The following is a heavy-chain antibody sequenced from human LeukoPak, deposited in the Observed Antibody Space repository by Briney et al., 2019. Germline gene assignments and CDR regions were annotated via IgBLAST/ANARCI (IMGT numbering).Heavy chain of an antibody. CDR2: INHSGST. J-gene: IGHJ5*02. Sequence: SETLSLTCAVYGGSFSGYYWSWIRQPPGKGLEWIGEINHSGSTNYNPSLKSRVTISVDTSKNQFSLKLSSVTAADTAVYYCARVLIVPAAIGANWFDPWGQGTLGTVSS. CDR3: ARVLIVPAAIGANWFDP. D-gene: IGHD2-2*01. CDR1: GGSFSGYY. V-gene: IGHV4-34*01.